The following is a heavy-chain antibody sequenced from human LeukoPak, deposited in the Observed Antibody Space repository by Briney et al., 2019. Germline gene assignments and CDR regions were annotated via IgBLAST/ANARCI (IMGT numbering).Heavy chain of an antibody. J-gene: IGHJ4*02. CDR1: GGSFSGYY. D-gene: IGHD3-22*01. Sequence: PSETLSLTCAVYGGSFSGYYWNWIRQPPGKGLEWIGEINHSGSTNYNPSLRSRVTISVDTSKSQFSLKLSSVTAAGTAVYYCARAQYVDISGFYPGYWGQGTLVTVSS. CDR3: ARAQYVDISGFYPGY. V-gene: IGHV4-34*01. CDR2: INHSGST.